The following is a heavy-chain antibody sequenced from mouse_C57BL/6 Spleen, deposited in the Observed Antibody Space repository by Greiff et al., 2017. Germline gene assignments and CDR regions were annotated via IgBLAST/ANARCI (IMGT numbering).Heavy chain of an antibody. V-gene: IGHV1-55*01. D-gene: IGHD2-3*01. J-gene: IGHJ4*01. CDR1: GYTFTSYW. CDR2: IYPGSGST. Sequence: QVQLQQPGAELVKPGASVKMSCKASGYTFTSYWITWVKQRPGQGLEWIGDIYPGSGSTNYNEKFKSKATLTVDTSSSTAYMQLSSLTSEDSAVYYCARRGAYDPLYAMDYWGQGTSVTVSS. CDR3: ARRGAYDPLYAMDY.